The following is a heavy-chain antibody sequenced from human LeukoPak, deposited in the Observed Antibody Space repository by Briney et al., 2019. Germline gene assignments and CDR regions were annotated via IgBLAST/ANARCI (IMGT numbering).Heavy chain of an antibody. CDR1: GGSFSGYY. V-gene: IGHV4-34*01. CDR2: INHSGST. Sequence: SETLSLTCAVYGGSFSGYYWSWIRQPPGKGLGWIGEINHSGSTNYNPSLKSRVTISVDTSKNQFSLKLSSVTAADTAVYYCARGRRYYDSSGYGDYWGQGTLVTVSS. D-gene: IGHD3-22*01. CDR3: ARGRRYYDSSGYGDY. J-gene: IGHJ4*02.